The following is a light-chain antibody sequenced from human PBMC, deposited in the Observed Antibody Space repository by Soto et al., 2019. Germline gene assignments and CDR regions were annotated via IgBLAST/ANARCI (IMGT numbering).Light chain of an antibody. CDR2: WAS. Sequence: DIVMTQSPDSLAVSLGERATINCKSSQSVLYSSTNKNYLAWYQQKAGQPPNLLIYWASTRESGVPDRISGSGSGTDFTLTISSLQAEDVAVYYCQQYYSSPRTFGQGTKLEIK. CDR3: QQYYSSPRT. V-gene: IGKV4-1*01. CDR1: QSVLYSSTNKNY. J-gene: IGKJ2*01.